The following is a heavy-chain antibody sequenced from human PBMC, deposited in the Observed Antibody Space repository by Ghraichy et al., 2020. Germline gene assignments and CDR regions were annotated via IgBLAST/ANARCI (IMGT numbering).Heavy chain of an antibody. D-gene: IGHD2-15*01. Sequence: SVKVSCKASGGTFSSYAISWVRQAPGQGLEWMGGIIPIFGTANYAQKFQGRVTITTDESTSTAYMELSSLRSEDTAVYYCASKKYCSGGSCYKLDYYYGMDVWGQGTTVTVSS. J-gene: IGHJ6*02. CDR1: GGTFSSYA. CDR3: ASKKYCSGGSCYKLDYYYGMDV. V-gene: IGHV1-69*05. CDR2: IIPIFGTA.